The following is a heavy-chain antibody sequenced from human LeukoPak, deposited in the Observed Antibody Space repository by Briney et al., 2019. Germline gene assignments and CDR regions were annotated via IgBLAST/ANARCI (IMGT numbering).Heavy chain of an antibody. J-gene: IGHJ4*02. V-gene: IGHV3-23*01. Sequence: GGSLRLSCAASGFTFSGFAMSWVRQAPGKGLEWVSVVSGSGGSTYYADPVKGRFTVSRDNSKNTVYLQMNSLRAEDAALYYCAKDRYYYSSGSAGSYTIEYWGRGTLVTVSS. CDR1: GFTFSGFA. CDR3: AKDRYYYSSGSAGSYTIEY. CDR2: VSGSGGST. D-gene: IGHD3-22*01.